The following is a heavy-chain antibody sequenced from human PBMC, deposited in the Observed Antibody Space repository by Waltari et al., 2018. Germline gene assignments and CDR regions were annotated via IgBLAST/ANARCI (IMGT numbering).Heavy chain of an antibody. V-gene: IGHV4-39*02. D-gene: IGHD2-8*02. CDR2: VDYSGST. J-gene: IGHJ5*02. Sequence: QLQLLASGPGLVKPSETLSLTCSVSGDSITSDLYYWAWTRQPPGKGLEWIASVDYSGSTSYNPSLKRRVPLSADTSRTHFSPGLTYVTAAATAFYYCATHGISITHWSQASHNWFGPWGPGILVTVSS. CDR1: GDSITSDLYY. CDR3: ATHGISITHWSQASHNWFGP.